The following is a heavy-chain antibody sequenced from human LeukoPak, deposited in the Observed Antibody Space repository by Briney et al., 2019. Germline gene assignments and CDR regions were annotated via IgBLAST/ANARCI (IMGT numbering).Heavy chain of an antibody. CDR3: ARHSSGISMIIL. J-gene: IGHJ4*02. V-gene: IGHV4-39*01. D-gene: IGHD3-22*01. CDR1: GGSISTYY. CDR2: IDYSGTA. Sequence: SEPLSLTCTVSGGSISTYYWSWIRQPPGMGLEWIGSIDYSGTAHYYPSLQSRVTISVDTSKNHFSLNLSSVTAADTAVYYCARHSSGISMIILWGQGTLVTVSS.